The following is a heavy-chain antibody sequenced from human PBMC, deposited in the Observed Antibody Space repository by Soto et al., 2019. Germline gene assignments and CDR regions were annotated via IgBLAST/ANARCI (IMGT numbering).Heavy chain of an antibody. CDR3: AKEIVPDYGDYEIDAFDI. D-gene: IGHD4-17*01. CDR1: GFTFGRNW. Sequence: GGSLRLSCAASGFTFGRNWMNWVRQAPGEGLVWVARINRDGSTTTYADSVKGRFTISRDNAKNTLYLQMNSLRAEDTAVYYCAKEIVPDYGDYEIDAFDIWGQGTMVTVSS. J-gene: IGHJ3*02. CDR2: INRDGSTT. V-gene: IGHV3-74*03.